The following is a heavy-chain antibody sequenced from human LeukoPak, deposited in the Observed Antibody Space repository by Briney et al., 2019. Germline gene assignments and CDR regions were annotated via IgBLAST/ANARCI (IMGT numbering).Heavy chain of an antibody. CDR2: IYSGTT. J-gene: IGHJ6*03. Sequence: GGSLRLSCTVSGFTVSSNSMSWVRQAPGKGLEWVSFIYSGTTHYSDSVKGRFTISRDNSKNTLYLQMNSLRAEDTAVYYCAGGEGVGAHYYYYMDVWGKGTTVTISS. V-gene: IGHV3-53*01. CDR3: AGGEGVGAHYYYYMDV. CDR1: GFTVSSNS. D-gene: IGHD1-26*01.